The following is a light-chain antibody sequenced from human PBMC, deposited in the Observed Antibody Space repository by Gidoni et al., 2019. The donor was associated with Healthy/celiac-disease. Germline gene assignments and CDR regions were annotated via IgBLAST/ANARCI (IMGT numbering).Light chain of an antibody. J-gene: IGLJ1*01. CDR1: SSDVGGYNY. V-gene: IGLV2-11*01. CDR3: CSYAGSYTFV. CDR2: DVS. Sequence: QSALTHPRTVSGSPGQSVTIPRTGTSSDVGGYNYFSWYQQHPGKAPKLMIYDVSKRPSGVPDRFSGSKSGNTASLTISGLQAEDEADYYCCSYAGSYTFVFGTGTKVTVL.